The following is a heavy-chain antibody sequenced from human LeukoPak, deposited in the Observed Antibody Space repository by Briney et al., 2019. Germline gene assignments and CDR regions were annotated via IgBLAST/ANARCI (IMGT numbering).Heavy chain of an antibody. D-gene: IGHD5-18*01. CDR3: ARGEDTAMIRYDY. V-gene: IGHV1-2*04. CDR2: INPNSGGT. J-gene: IGHJ4*02. CDR1: GYTFTGYY. Sequence: ASVKVSCKASGYTFTGYYMHWVRQAPGQGLEWMGWINPNSGGTSYAQKFQGWVTMTRDTSISTAYMELSRLRSDDTAVYYCARGEDTAMIRYDYWGQGTLVTVSS.